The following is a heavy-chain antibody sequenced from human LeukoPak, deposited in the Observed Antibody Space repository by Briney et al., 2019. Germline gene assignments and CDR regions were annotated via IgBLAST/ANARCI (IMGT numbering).Heavy chain of an antibody. CDR2: ISSSSSYI. Sequence: GGSLRLSCAASGFTFISYTMNWVRQAPGKGLEWVSSISSSSSYIYYADSVKGRFTISRDNAKNSLYLQMNSLRAEDTAVYYCARDKYSFGNYFDYWGQGTLVTVSS. J-gene: IGHJ4*02. CDR1: GFTFISYT. V-gene: IGHV3-21*01. CDR3: ARDKYSFGNYFDY. D-gene: IGHD5-18*01.